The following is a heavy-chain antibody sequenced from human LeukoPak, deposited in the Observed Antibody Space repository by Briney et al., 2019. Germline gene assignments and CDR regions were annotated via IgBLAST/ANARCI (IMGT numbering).Heavy chain of an antibody. CDR2: IIPIFGTA. V-gene: IGHV1-69*06. CDR3: ARGGEDNAEYFQH. J-gene: IGHJ1*01. D-gene: IGHD7-27*01. Sequence: SVKVSCKASGYTFTGYYMHWVRQAPGQGLEWMGGIIPIFGTANYAQKFQGRVTITADKSTSTAYMELSSLRSEDTAVYYCARGGEDNAEYFQHWGQGTLVTVSS. CDR1: GYTFTGYY.